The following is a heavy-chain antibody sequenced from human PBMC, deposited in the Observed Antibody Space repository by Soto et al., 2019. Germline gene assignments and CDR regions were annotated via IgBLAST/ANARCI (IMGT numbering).Heavy chain of an antibody. Sequence: QVQLVQSGAEVKKPGSSVKVSCKASGGTFSSYAISCVRQAPGQGLEWMGGIIPIFGTANYAQKFQGRVTIAAYKTGNTAYMGQGGVRSEGADRYYCSRDIGYCSGGSCDGWGQGTLVTVSS. J-gene: IGHJ4*02. D-gene: IGHD2-15*01. CDR3: SRDIGYCSGGSCDG. CDR2: IIPIFGTA. V-gene: IGHV1-69*14. CDR1: GGTFSSYA.